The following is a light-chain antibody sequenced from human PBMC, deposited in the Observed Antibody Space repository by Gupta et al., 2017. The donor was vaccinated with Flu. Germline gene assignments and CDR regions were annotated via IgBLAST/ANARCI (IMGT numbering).Light chain of an antibody. Sequence: PACLSLSLGTRATRSGRASDSVSSYLGWYQQNPGQAPRLFIYDTSNRANGTPARFSGSGSGTDFTLTISGREPEDFAVYYCQNRRNCLFTFGPGTNVDIK. CDR1: DSVSSY. J-gene: IGKJ3*01. V-gene: IGKV3-11*01. CDR3: QNRRNCLFT. CDR2: DTS.